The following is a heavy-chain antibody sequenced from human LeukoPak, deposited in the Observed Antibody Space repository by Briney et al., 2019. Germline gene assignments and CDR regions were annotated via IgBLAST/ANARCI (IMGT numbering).Heavy chain of an antibody. CDR3: ARDPCID. V-gene: IGHV1-24*01. CDR1: GYTLTELS. D-gene: IGHD2-15*01. J-gene: IGHJ4*02. CDR2: FDPEDGET. Sequence: ASVKVSCKVSGYTLTELSMHWVRQAPGKGLEWMGGFDPEDGETIYAQKFQGRVTMTRDTSTSTVYMELSSLRSEDTAVYYCARDPCIDWGQGTLVTVSS.